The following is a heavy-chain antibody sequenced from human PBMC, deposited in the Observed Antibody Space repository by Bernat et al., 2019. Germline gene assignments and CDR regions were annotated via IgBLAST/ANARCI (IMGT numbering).Heavy chain of an antibody. D-gene: IGHD3-3*01. CDR1: GFTFSNAW. CDR2: IKSKTDGGTT. Sequence: EVQLVESGGGLVKPGGSLRLSCAASGFTFSNAWMSWVRQAPGKGLEWVGRIKSKTDGGTTDYAAPVKGRFTISRDDSKNTLYLQMNSLKTEDTAVYYCTTDQPNYDFWSGYSQYFDYWGQGTLVTVSS. V-gene: IGHV3-15*01. J-gene: IGHJ4*02. CDR3: TTDQPNYDFWSGYSQYFDY.